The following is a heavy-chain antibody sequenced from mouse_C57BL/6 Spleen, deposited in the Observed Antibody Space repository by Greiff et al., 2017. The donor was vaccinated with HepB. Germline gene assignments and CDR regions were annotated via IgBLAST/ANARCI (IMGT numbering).Heavy chain of an antibody. V-gene: IGHV1-59*01. Sequence: QVQLQQSGAELVRPGTSVKLSCKASGYTFTSYWMHWVKQRPGQGLEWIGVIDPSDSYTNYNQKFKGKATLTVDTSSSTAYMQLSSLTSEDSAVYYCARMKSSGYHYYAMDYWGQGTSVTVSS. CDR3: ARMKSSGYHYYAMDY. CDR2: IDPSDSYT. D-gene: IGHD3-2*02. CDR1: GYTFTSYW. J-gene: IGHJ4*01.